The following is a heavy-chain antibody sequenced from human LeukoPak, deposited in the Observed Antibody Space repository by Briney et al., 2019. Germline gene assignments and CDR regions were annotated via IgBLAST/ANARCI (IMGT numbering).Heavy chain of an antibody. Sequence: GGSLRLSCAASGFTFSSYGMHWVRQAPGKGLEWVAVIWYDGSNKYYADSVKGRFTISRDNSKNTLYLQMNSLRAEDTAVYYCARDQYDYVWGSYRHPYYFDYWGQGTLVTVSS. CDR2: IWYDGSNK. D-gene: IGHD3-16*02. CDR1: GFTFSSYG. V-gene: IGHV3-33*01. CDR3: ARDQYDYVWGSYRHPYYFDY. J-gene: IGHJ4*02.